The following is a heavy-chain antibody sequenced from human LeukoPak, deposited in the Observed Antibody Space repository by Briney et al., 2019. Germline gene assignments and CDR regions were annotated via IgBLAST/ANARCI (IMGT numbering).Heavy chain of an antibody. CDR1: GGSFSGYY. CDR3: ARERLSIAARPRWFDP. V-gene: IGHV4-34*01. Sequence: SETLSLTCAVYGGSFSGYYWSWIRQPPGKGLEWIGEINHSGSTNYNPSLKSRVTISVDTSKNQFSLKLSSVTAADTAVYYCARERLSIAARPRWFDPWGEGTLVTVSS. J-gene: IGHJ5*02. D-gene: IGHD6-6*01. CDR2: INHSGST.